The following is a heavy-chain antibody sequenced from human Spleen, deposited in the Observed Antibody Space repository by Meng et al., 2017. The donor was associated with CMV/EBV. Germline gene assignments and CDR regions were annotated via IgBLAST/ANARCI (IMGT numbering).Heavy chain of an antibody. D-gene: IGHD3-10*01. V-gene: IGHV1-69*02. CDR1: GGTFSSYS. CDR3: ASGATMIRGVMPPGY. CDR2: IIPVLGIT. J-gene: IGHJ4*02. Sequence: SVKVSCKASGGTFSSYSISWVGQAPGQGLEWMGKIIPVLGITNYAQKFQGRVTITADKSTSTTYMELSRLRSEDTALYYCASGATMIRGVMPPGYWGQGTLVTVSS.